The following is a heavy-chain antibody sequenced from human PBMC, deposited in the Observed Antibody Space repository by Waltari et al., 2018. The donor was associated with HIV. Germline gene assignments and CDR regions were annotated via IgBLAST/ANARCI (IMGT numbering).Heavy chain of an antibody. J-gene: IGHJ6*02. D-gene: IGHD3-10*01. V-gene: IGHV3-74*01. CDR3: ARREATVVRGVYYYGMDV. CDR1: GFTFRSYW. CDR2: IHSDGSST. Sequence: EVQLVESGGGLVQPGGSLRLSCAASGFTFRSYWMHWARQAPGKGLVWVSGIHSDGSSTSYADFVKGRFTISRDNAKNTLYLEMNSLRAEDTAVYYCARREATVVRGVYYYGMDVWGQGTTVTVSS.